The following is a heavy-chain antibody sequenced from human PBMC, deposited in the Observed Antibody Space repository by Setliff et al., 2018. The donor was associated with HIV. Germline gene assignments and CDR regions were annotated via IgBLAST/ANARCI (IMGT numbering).Heavy chain of an antibody. CDR3: ARGTRIYYGSGKLYYYGMDV. Sequence: LSLTCAVYGVSFSGHYWSWIRQSPEKGLEWIGEINHSGTTIYSPSLKSRVTMSVDTSKNQFSLKLSSVTAADTAVYYCARGTRIYYGSGKLYYYGMDVWGQGTTVTVSS. CDR2: INHSGTT. J-gene: IGHJ6*02. D-gene: IGHD3-10*01. CDR1: GVSFSGHY. V-gene: IGHV4-34*01.